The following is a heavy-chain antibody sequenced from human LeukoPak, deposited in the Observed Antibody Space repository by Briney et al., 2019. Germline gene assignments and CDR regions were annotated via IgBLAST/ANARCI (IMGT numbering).Heavy chain of an antibody. J-gene: IGHJ4*02. CDR1: GFTFSSYG. Sequence: PGGSLRLSCAASGFTFSSYGMHWVRQAPGKGLEWVSYISSSGSTIYYADSVKGRFTISRDNAKNSLSLQMNSLRAEDTAVYYCASWTSSSSNYWGQGTLVTVSS. V-gene: IGHV3-48*04. CDR3: ASWTSSSSNY. D-gene: IGHD6-6*01. CDR2: ISSSGSTI.